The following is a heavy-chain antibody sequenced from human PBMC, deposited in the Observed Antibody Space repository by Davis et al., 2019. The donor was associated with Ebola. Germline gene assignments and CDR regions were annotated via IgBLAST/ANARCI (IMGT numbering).Heavy chain of an antibody. D-gene: IGHD5-12*01. CDR3: ARSSGWLRKAIVAAHRNYYYYYYMDV. CDR2: ISAYNGNT. V-gene: IGHV1-18*04. CDR1: GYTFTSYG. Sequence: ASVKVSCKASGYTFTSYGISWVRQAPGQGLEWMGWISAYNGNTNYAQKLQGRVTMTTDTSTSTAYMELRSLRSDDTAVYYCARSSGWLRKAIVAAHRNYYYYYYMDVWGKGTTVTVSS. J-gene: IGHJ6*03.